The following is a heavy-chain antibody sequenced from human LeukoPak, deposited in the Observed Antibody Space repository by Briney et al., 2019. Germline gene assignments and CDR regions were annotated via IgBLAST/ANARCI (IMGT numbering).Heavy chain of an antibody. CDR3: AKDVRTEYYFDY. Sequence: GGSLTLSCAASGFTFTSYAMSWVRQAPGKGLGWVSAISGSGSSTYYADSVKGRFTISRDNSKNTLYLQMNSLRAEDTAVYYCAKDVRTEYYFDYWGQGTLVTVSS. D-gene: IGHD4-17*01. J-gene: IGHJ4*02. CDR1: GFTFTSYA. CDR2: ISGSGSST. V-gene: IGHV3-23*01.